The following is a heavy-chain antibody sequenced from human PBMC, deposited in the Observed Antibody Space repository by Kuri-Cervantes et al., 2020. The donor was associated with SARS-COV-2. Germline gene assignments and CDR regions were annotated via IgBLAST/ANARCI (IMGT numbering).Heavy chain of an antibody. D-gene: IGHD3-9*01. J-gene: IGHJ4*02. V-gene: IGHV1-46*01. CDR3: ARAELTGIDY. CDR2: INPSGGST. Sequence: AAVNVSCKASGYTFTSYYMHWVLQAPGQGLEWMGIINPSGGSTSYAQKFQGRVTMTRDTSTSTVYMELSRLRSEDKAVYYCARAELTGIDYWGQGTLVTVSS. CDR1: GYTFTSYY.